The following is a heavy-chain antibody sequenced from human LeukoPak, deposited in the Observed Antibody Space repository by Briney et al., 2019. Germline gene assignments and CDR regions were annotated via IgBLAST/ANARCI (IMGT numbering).Heavy chain of an antibody. Sequence: GGSLRLSCAASGFTFSSYAMNWVRQAPGKGLEWVSSISRGSDHIFYADSMKGRFTISRDNAKDSLYLQMNSLGAEDTAVYYCARPYDTRGYFPDYWGQGTLVTVSS. D-gene: IGHD3-22*01. V-gene: IGHV3-21*01. J-gene: IGHJ4*02. CDR3: ARPYDTRGYFPDY. CDR2: ISRGSDHI. CDR1: GFTFSSYA.